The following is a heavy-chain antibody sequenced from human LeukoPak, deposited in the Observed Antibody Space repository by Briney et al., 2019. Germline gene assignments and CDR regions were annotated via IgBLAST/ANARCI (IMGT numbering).Heavy chain of an antibody. Sequence: GGSLRLSCAASGFTFSSYAMSWVRRAPGKGLEWVSAISGSGGSTYYADSVKGRFTISRDNSKNTLYLQMNSLRAEDTAVYYCAKDLSRLIAAAGTVTENAFDIWGQGTMVTVSS. CDR3: AKDLSRLIAAAGTVTENAFDI. D-gene: IGHD6-13*01. V-gene: IGHV3-23*01. CDR1: GFTFSSYA. J-gene: IGHJ3*02. CDR2: ISGSGGST.